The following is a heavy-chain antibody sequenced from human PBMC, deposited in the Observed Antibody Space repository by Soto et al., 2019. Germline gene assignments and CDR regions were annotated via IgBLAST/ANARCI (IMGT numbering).Heavy chain of an antibody. D-gene: IGHD3-3*01. J-gene: IGHJ4*02. CDR2: IIPILGIA. V-gene: IGHV1-69*08. Sequence: QVQLVQSGAEVKKPGSSVKVSCKASGGTFSSYTISWVRQAPGQGLEWMGRIIPILGIAHYAQKFQGRVTITADKSASTAYMEMSSLRSADTAVYYCARDREYYDFWSGYSLTQGSPEYWGQGTLVTVS. CDR3: ARDREYYDFWSGYSLTQGSPEY. CDR1: GGTFSSYT.